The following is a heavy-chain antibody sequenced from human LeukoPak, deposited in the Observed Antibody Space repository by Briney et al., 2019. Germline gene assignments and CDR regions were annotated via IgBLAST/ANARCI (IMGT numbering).Heavy chain of an antibody. J-gene: IGHJ5*02. CDR3: ARDGDYDILTGYYQGLYWFDP. CDR2: INPSGGST. CDR1: GYTFTNYD. Sequence: ASVTVSCKASGYTFTNYDINWLRQAPGQGLEWMGLINPSGGSTSYAQKFQGRVTMTRDTSTSTVYMELSSLRSEDTAVYYCARDGDYDILTGYYQGLYWFDPWGQGTLVTVSS. D-gene: IGHD3-9*01. V-gene: IGHV1-46*01.